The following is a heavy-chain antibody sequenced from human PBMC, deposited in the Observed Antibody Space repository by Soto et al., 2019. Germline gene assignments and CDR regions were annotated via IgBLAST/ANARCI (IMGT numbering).Heavy chain of an antibody. Sequence: GGCXRLSWSSGVRSVIGKKYWSCFRQAPGKGLEWVSGLYDLDGSFYSDYVKGRFTTPSDRSKTTVYLQMNDLRPADTAVYYCPTSHEPQHDYDVWGQGTKV. J-gene: IGHJ3*01. CDR1: VRSVIGKKY. CDR3: PTSHEPQHDYDV. CDR2: LYDLDGS. V-gene: IGHV3-53*01.